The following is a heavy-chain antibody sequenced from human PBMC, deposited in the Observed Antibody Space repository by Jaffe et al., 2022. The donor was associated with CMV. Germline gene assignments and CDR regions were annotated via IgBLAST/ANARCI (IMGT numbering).Heavy chain of an antibody. V-gene: IGHV3-66*01. Sequence: EVQLVESGGGLVQPGGSLRLSCAASGFTVSSNYMSWVRQAPGKGLEWVSVIYSGGSTYYADSVKGRFTISRDNAKNSLYLQMNSLRAEDTALYYCAKAPLRYNWNYAVFDYWGQGTLVTVSS. D-gene: IGHD1-7*01. CDR2: IYSGGST. CDR1: GFTVSSNY. J-gene: IGHJ4*02. CDR3: AKAPLRYNWNYAVFDY.